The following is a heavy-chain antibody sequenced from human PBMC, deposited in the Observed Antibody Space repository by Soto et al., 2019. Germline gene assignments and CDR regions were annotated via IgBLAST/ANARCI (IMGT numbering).Heavy chain of an antibody. CDR1: GFTFNNYW. CDR2: INPDGSGK. V-gene: IGHV3-7*05. CDR3: AGWGQQNY. J-gene: IGHJ4*02. D-gene: IGHD3-16*01. Sequence: EVQLVESGGGLVQPGGSLRLSCGASGFTFNNYWMNWVRQAPGKGLEWVANINPDGSGKRYVDSVKGRFTMSRDNAKNSLYLQMNSLRAEDTAVYYCAGWGQQNYWGQGTLVTVSS.